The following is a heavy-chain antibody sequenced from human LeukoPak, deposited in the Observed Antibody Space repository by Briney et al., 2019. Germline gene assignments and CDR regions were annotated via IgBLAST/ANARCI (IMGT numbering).Heavy chain of an antibody. J-gene: IGHJ4*02. CDR3: ARLLADAKTDYFDC. CDR2: IYYSGST. CDR1: GGSISSYY. Sequence: PSETLSLTCTVSGGSISSYYWSWIRQPPGKGLEWMGNIYYSGSTNYNSSLKSRVTISVDTSKNQISLKLRSVTAADTAVYFCARLLADAKTDYFDCWGQGTLVTVSS. D-gene: IGHD3-3*02. V-gene: IGHV4-59*08.